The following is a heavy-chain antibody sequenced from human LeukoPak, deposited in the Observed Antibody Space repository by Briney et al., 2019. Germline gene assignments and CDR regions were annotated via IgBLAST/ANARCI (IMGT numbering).Heavy chain of an antibody. D-gene: IGHD6-19*01. CDR1: GGTFSSYA. Sequence: SVKVSCKASGGTFSSYAISWVRQAPGQGLEWMGRIMPIFGTANYAQTVQGRVTITTDESTSTAYMELSSLRSEDTAVYYCARDPSSGWFDYWGQGTLVTVSS. CDR2: IMPIFGTA. J-gene: IGHJ4*02. CDR3: ARDPSSGWFDY. V-gene: IGHV1-69*05.